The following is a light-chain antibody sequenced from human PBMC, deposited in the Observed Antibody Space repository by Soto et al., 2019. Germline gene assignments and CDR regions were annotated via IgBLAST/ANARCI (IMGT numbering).Light chain of an antibody. J-gene: IGKJ1*01. Sequence: DIQMTQSPSTLSASVGDRVTITCRASQSISSRLAWYQQKPGKAPKRLIYKASSLESGVPSRFSGSGSGTDFTLTISSLQPDDFATYYCQQYNSYWTFGQGTKVEIK. CDR3: QQYNSYWT. V-gene: IGKV1-5*03. CDR2: KAS. CDR1: QSISSR.